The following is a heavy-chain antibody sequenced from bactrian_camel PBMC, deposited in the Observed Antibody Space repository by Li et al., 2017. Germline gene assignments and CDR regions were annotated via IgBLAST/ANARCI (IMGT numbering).Heavy chain of an antibody. CDR2: SDSDFTT. CDR1: GYISNYC. D-gene: IGHD3*01. J-gene: IGHJ6*01. Sequence: QLVESGGGSVQAGGSLRLSCRVSGYISNYCMAWFRQAPGKEREGVAASDSDFTTAYADSVKGRFTISQDNGKNTLYLQMNSLKPEDTAMYYCAAELSPPADYSGSWCYRVIPTAFGTWGQGTQVTVS. CDR3: AAELSPPADYSGSWCYRVIPTAFGT. V-gene: IGHV3S53*01.